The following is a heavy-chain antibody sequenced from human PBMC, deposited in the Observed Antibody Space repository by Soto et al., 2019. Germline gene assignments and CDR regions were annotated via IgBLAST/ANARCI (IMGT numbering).Heavy chain of an antibody. Sequence: GGSLRLSCAASGFTFSSYGMHWVRQAPGKGLEWVAVISYDGSNKYYADSVKGRFTISRDNSKNTLYLQMNSLRAEDTAVYYCVKVSSYGFRLLGDVWGQGTTVTVSS. CDR2: ISYDGSNK. J-gene: IGHJ6*02. CDR1: GFTFSSYG. V-gene: IGHV3-30*18. CDR3: VKVSSYGFRLLGDV. D-gene: IGHD5-18*01.